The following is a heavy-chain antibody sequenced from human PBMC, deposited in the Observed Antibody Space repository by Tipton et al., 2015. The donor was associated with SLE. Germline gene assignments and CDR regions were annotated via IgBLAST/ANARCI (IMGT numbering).Heavy chain of an antibody. CDR1: GFTFSSYG. CDR3: ARDLLIRYSSSLDY. Sequence: RSLRLSCAASGFTFSSYGMHWVRQAPGKGLEWVAVISYDGSNKYYADSVKGRFTISRDNSKNTLYLQMNSLRAEDTAVYYCARDLLIRYSSSLDYWGQGTLVTVSS. J-gene: IGHJ4*02. CDR2: ISYDGSNK. V-gene: IGHV3-30*19. D-gene: IGHD6-6*01.